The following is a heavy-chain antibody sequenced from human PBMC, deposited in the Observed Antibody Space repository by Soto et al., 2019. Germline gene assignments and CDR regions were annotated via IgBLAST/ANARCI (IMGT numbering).Heavy chain of an antibody. J-gene: IGHJ4*02. CDR1: GFTFSSYW. V-gene: IGHV3-7*05. D-gene: IGHD6-13*01. CDR2: IKQDGSEK. CDR3: ARNGYSSSSLDY. Sequence: EVQLVESGGGLVQPGGSLRLSCAASGFTFSSYWMSWVRQAPGKGLEWVANIKQDGSEKYYLDSVKGRFTISRDNAKNSLYLQMNSMRAEDTAVYYCARNGYSSSSLDYWGQGTLVTVSS.